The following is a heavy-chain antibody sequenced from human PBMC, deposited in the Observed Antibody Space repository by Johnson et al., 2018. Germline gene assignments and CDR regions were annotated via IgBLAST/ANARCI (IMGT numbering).Heavy chain of an antibody. D-gene: IGHD2-21*02. J-gene: IGHJ3*01. CDR2: IWYDGSKE. CDR1: GFTFSRHG. V-gene: IGHV3-33*01. CDR3: ARFTGGDWVGTFDV. Sequence: QVQLQESGGGVVQPGRSLRLSCVASGFTFSRHGMHWIRQAPGKGVEWVAVIWYDGSKEYYVEYVKGRLTISRDNSKNTLHLQMNSLRAEDMAIYYCARFTGGDWVGTFDVWGQGTMVTVSS.